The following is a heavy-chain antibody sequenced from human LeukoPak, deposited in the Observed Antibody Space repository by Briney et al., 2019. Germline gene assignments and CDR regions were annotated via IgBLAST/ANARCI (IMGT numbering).Heavy chain of an antibody. CDR2: IIPIFGTA. Sequence: ASVKVSCKAAQGTFSSYAISWVRQAPGQGLEWMGRIIPIFGTANYAQKFQGRVTITTDESTSTAHMELSSLRSEDTAVYYCARDSGYYDSSGYYPNWFDPWGQGNLVTASS. CDR3: ARDSGYYDSSGYYPNWFDP. D-gene: IGHD3-22*01. V-gene: IGHV1-69*05. CDR1: QGTFSSYA. J-gene: IGHJ5*02.